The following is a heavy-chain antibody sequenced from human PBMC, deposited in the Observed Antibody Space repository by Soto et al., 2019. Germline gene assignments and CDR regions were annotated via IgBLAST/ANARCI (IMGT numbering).Heavy chain of an antibody. J-gene: IGHJ6*02. Sequence: QVQLVESGGDLVKPGGSLRVSCAASGFTFSDYHMRWVRQAPGKGLEWVSYISSSGSTIYYADSVKGRFTISRDKDKNSLYLQMNCMRAEDTAVYYCARGATVTGGYGMDVWGQGTTVTVSS. CDR2: ISSSGSTI. D-gene: IGHD4-4*01. CDR3: ARGATVTGGYGMDV. CDR1: GFTFSDYH. V-gene: IGHV3-11*01.